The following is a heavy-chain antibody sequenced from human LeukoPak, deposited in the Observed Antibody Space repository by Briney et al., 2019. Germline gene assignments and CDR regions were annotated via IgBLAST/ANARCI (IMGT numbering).Heavy chain of an antibody. CDR1: GFTFSSYW. V-gene: IGHV3-74*01. J-gene: IGHJ3*02. D-gene: IGHD6-19*01. CDR2: INSDGSST. Sequence: GGSLRLSCAASGFTFSSYWMHWVRQAPGKGLVWVSRINSDGSSTSYADSVRGRFTIPRDNAKNTLYLQMNSLRAEDTAVYYCARDGSSGRANAFDIWGQGTMVTVSS. CDR3: ARDGSSGRANAFDI.